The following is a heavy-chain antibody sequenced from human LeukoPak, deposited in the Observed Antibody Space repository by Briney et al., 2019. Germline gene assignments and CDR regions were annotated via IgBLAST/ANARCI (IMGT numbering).Heavy chain of an antibody. D-gene: IGHD1-1*01. J-gene: IGHJ4*02. V-gene: IGHV3-23*01. CDR3: AKDRQEGNVDY. Sequence: GGSLRRSWATSGFTFSSYAMSWVRQAPGKGLEWVSTISGSGGSTYYADSVKGRFTISRDNSKNTLYLQMNSLRAEDTAVYYCAKDRQEGNVDYWGQGTLVTVAS. CDR1: GFTFSSYA. CDR2: ISGSGGST.